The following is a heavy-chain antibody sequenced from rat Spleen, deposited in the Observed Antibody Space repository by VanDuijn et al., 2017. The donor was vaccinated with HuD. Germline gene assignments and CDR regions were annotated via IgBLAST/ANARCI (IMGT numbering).Heavy chain of an antibody. CDR1: GFTFSDYA. J-gene: IGHJ1*01. V-gene: IGHV5-19*01. CDR2: ISPTGGST. Sequence: EVQLVESGGGLVQPGRSLKLSCAASGFTFSDYAMNWIRQAPTKGLEWVASISPTGGSTHYRDSVKGRFTISRDNAKNTQYLQMDSLRSEDTATYYCARDYSNYFPYWYFDFWGPGTMVTVSS. CDR3: ARDYSNYFPYWYFDF. D-gene: IGHD1-2*01.